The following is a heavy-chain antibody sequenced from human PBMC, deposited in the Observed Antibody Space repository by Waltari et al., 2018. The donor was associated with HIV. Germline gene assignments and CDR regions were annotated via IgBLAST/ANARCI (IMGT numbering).Heavy chain of an antibody. J-gene: IGHJ4*02. Sequence: QVQLQESGPGLVKPSETLSLTCTVSGGSISSYYWSWIRQPPGKGLEWIGYIYYSGSTNYNPSLKSRVTISVDTSKNQFSLKLSSVTAADTAVYYCARAFPPYNWNPFGYWGQGTLVTVSS. CDR1: GGSISSYY. CDR2: IYYSGST. V-gene: IGHV4-59*01. D-gene: IGHD1-20*01. CDR3: ARAFPPYNWNPFGY.